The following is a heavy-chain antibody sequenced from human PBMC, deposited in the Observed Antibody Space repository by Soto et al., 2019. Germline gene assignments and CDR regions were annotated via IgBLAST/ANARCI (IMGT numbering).Heavy chain of an antibody. CDR1: GFTFGYYA. D-gene: IGHD1-20*01. CDR2: IRSKAYGGTT. J-gene: IGHJ4*02. Sequence: PGGSLILSCTASGFTFGYYAMSWFRQAPEKGLEWVGFIRSKAYGGTTEYAASVKGRFTISRDDSKSIAYLQMNSLKTEDTAVYYCTRDRIEITGRTRLDYWGQGTLVTVSS. CDR3: TRDRIEITGRTRLDY. V-gene: IGHV3-49*03.